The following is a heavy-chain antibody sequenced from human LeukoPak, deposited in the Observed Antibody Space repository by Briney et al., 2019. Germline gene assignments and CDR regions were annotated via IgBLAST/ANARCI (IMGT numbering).Heavy chain of an antibody. CDR2: INHSGDT. J-gene: IGHJ4*02. V-gene: IGHV4-34*01. D-gene: IGHD4-11*01. CDR1: GGAFSGYY. CDR3: ARGSRNYNNYEGADY. Sequence: KPSETLSLTCAAYGGAFSGYYWCWIRQPPGKGLEWIGEINHSGDTKYNPSLKSRVSMSVDVSKDQFSLKLTSLTAADTAVYYCARGSRNYNNYEGADYWGQGTLVTVSS.